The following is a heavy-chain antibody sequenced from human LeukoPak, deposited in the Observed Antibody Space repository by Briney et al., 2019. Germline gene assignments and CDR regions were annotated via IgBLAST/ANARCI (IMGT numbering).Heavy chain of an antibody. D-gene: IGHD6-19*01. J-gene: IGHJ4*02. CDR2: IYYSWST. CDR1: GGSISSYF. V-gene: IGHV4-59*08. Sequence: SETLSLTCTVSGGSISSYFWSWVRQPPGKGLEWSGYIYYSWSTNYNPSLKSRVTMAVDTSQNQFSLKLSSVTAADTAVYYCARIDRAVAGTIDYWGQGTLVTVSS. CDR3: ARIDRAVAGTIDY.